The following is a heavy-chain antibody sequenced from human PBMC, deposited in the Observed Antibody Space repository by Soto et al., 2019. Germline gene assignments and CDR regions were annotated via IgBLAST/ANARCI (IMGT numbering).Heavy chain of an antibody. D-gene: IGHD6-19*01. Sequence: ASVKVSCKASGYTFTSYAMHWVRQAPGQRLEWMGWINAGNGNTKYSQKFQGRVTITRDTSASTAYMELSSLRSEDTAVYYCARRQAVAGSPEVDVWGQGTTVTVSS. CDR3: ARRQAVAGSPEVDV. CDR1: GYTFTSYA. CDR2: INAGNGNT. J-gene: IGHJ6*02. V-gene: IGHV1-3*01.